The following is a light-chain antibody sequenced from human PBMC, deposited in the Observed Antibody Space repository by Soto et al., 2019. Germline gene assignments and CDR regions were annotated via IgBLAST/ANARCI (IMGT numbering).Light chain of an antibody. CDR3: QQYVTTPWA. CDR1: QSVLDSSKNKNF. V-gene: IGKV4-1*01. J-gene: IGKJ1*01. CDR2: WAS. Sequence: DIVMTQSPDSLAVSLGERATINCKSSQSVLDSSKNKNFLAWYQQRPGQPPKLLIYWASARESGVPARFSGSGSGTDFTLTISSLQAEDVAIYYCQQYVTTPWAFGQGTKVEIK.